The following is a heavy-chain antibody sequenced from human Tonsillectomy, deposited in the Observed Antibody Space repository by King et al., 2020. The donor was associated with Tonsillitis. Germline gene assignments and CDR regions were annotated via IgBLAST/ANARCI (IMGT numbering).Heavy chain of an antibody. CDR2: ISGSGAGT. CDR3: AKEAPGIAVSGSGAFDY. D-gene: IGHD6-19*01. CDR1: GFTFSSYA. V-gene: IGHV3-23*04. J-gene: IGHJ4*02. Sequence: VQLVESGGDLVQPGGSLRLSCAASGFTFSSYAMSWVRQAPGKGLEWVSTISGSGAGTYYADSVKGRFTISRDNSKNPLYLQMNSLRAEDTAVYYFAKEAPGIAVSGSGAFDYWGQGTLVTVCS.